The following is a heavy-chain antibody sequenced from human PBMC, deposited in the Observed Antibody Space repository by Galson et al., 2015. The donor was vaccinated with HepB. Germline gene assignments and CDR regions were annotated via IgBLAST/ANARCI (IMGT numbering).Heavy chain of an antibody. J-gene: IGHJ4*02. CDR1: GFTFSGSA. Sequence: LRLSCAASGFTFSGSAIHWVRQASGKGLEWVGRLRSKASSHASAYTSSLKGRFTISRDDSKNTAYLHMNSLKTEDTAVYYCARLGDLSGYSSLWGQGTLVTVSS. CDR3: ARLGDLSGYSSL. D-gene: IGHD6-19*01. CDR2: LRSKASSHAS. V-gene: IGHV3-73*01.